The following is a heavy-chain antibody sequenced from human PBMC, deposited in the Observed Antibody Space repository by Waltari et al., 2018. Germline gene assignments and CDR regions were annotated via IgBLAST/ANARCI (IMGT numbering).Heavy chain of an antibody. V-gene: IGHV4-59*01. CDR1: GGSISSYY. J-gene: IGHJ5*02. CDR2: IYYSGST. CDR3: ARGRPAWFDP. Sequence: QVQLQESGPGLVKPSETLSLTCTVSGGSISSYYWSWIRQPPGKGLEWIGYIYYSGSTNYNPSLKSRVTISVDTSKNQFSLKLSSVTAADTAVYYCARGRPAWFDPWVQGTLVTVSS.